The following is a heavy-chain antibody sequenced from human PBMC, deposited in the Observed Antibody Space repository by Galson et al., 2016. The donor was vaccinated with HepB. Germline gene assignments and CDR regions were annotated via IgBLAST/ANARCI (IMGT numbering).Heavy chain of an antibody. D-gene: IGHD5-12*01. CDR1: GGSINNGHFH. V-gene: IGHV4-39*01. CDR2: MHYTGST. Sequence: ETLSLTCIVSGGSINNGHFHWGWVRQPPGKGLEWIGSMHYTGSTYYNPSLKSRLTMSVDTSRNHFSLQLTSVTAADTAVYYCARQIGGWLWAFDIWGQGTMVTVSS. J-gene: IGHJ3*02. CDR3: ARQIGGWLWAFDI.